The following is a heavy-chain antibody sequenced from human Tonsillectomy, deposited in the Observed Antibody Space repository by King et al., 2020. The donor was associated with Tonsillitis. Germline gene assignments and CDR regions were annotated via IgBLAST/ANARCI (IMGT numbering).Heavy chain of an antibody. D-gene: IGHD2-2*01. CDR2: ISYDGSNK. Sequence: QLVQSGGGVVQPGRSLRLSCAASGFTFSSYGMHWVRQAPGKGLEWVAVISYDGSNKYYADSVKGRFTISRDNSKNTLYLQMNSLRAEDTAVYYCANGPPAGGYQLLPHDYWGQGTLVTVSS. V-gene: IGHV3-30*18. J-gene: IGHJ4*02. CDR3: ANGPPAGGYQLLPHDY. CDR1: GFTFSSYG.